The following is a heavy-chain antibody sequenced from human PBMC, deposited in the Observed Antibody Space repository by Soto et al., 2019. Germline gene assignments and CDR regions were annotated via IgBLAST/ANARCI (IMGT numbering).Heavy chain of an antibody. J-gene: IGHJ6*02. CDR3: ARESPAPYYYYVMDV. CDR1: GYSFTTYG. CDR2: ISAYNGNT. V-gene: IGHV1-18*01. Sequence: QVQLVQSGGEVKKPGASVKVSCKTSGYSFTTYGISWVRQAPGQGLEWMGWISAYNGNTNYAQKLQDRVTMTTETSTSPAYMELRSLRSDDTAVYYCARESPAPYYYYVMDVWGQGSTVTVSS.